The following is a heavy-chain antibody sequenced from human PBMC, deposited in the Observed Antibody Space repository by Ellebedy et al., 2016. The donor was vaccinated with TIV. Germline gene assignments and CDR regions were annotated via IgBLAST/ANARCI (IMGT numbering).Heavy chain of an antibody. CDR2: ISSDTYFR. V-gene: IGHV3-30*18. J-gene: IGHJ4*02. D-gene: IGHD2-2*01. CDR1: GFSFSNNG. Sequence: GGSLRLXXVASGFSFSNNGMHWVRQAPGKGLEWVAVISSDTYFRDYPDSVKGRFTISRDNSKNTLYLQMNSLRVEDTAVYYCGKEGIGPTAVFDSWGQGALVTVSS. CDR3: GKEGIGPTAVFDS.